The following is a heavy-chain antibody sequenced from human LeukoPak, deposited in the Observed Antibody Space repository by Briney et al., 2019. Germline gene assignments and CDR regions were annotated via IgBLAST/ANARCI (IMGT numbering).Heavy chain of an antibody. CDR1: GFTFSSYA. D-gene: IGHD4-11*01. CDR2: ISGSGGST. J-gene: IGHJ6*03. CDR3: AKAQSHDYSNYRPRTAGQGQTYYMDV. Sequence: PGGSLRLSCAASGFTFSSYAMSWARQAPGKGLEWVSAISGSGGSTYYADSVKGRFTISRDNSKNTLYLQMNSLRAEDTAVYYCAKAQSHDYSNYRPRTAGQGQTYYMDVWGKGTTVTVSS. V-gene: IGHV3-23*01.